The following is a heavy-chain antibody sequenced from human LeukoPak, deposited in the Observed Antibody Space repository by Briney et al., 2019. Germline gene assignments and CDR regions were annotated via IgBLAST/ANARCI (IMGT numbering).Heavy chain of an antibody. D-gene: IGHD6-13*01. J-gene: IGHJ4*02. Sequence: SETLSLTRTVSGGSISSSSYYWGWIRQPPGKGLESIGSIYYSGSTYYNPSLKSRVTISVDTSKNQFSLKLSSVTAADTAVYYCAIVAAAGKGGAYYFDYWGQGTLVTVSS. CDR2: IYYSGST. CDR1: GGSISSSSYY. V-gene: IGHV4-39*01. CDR3: AIVAAAGKGGAYYFDY.